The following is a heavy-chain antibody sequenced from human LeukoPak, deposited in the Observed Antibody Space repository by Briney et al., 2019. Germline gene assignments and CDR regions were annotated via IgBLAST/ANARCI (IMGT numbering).Heavy chain of an antibody. D-gene: IGHD3-22*01. Sequence: GGSLRLSCAASGFTFSSFTMNWVRQAPGKGLEWVSSISSSSSYIYSADSVKGRFTISRDNDRNSLYLRMNSLRAEDTAVYYCAKDPTHYRVWDYYETIGLSYWGQGTLVTVSS. V-gene: IGHV3-21*01. CDR3: AKDPTHYRVWDYYETIGLSY. J-gene: IGHJ4*02. CDR2: ISSSSSYI. CDR1: GFTFSSFT.